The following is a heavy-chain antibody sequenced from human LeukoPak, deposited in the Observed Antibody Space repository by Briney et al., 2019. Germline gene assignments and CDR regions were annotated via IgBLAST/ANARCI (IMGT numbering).Heavy chain of an antibody. Sequence: ASVKVSCKASGYTFTSYAMNWVRQAPGQGLEWMGWINTNTGNPTYAQGFTGRFVFSLDTSVSTTYLQISSLKAEDTAVYYCARFMDRSGFFVQLEREGWFDPWGQGTLVTVSS. V-gene: IGHV7-4-1*02. D-gene: IGHD1-1*01. CDR1: GYTFTSYA. CDR3: ARFMDRSGFFVQLEREGWFDP. J-gene: IGHJ5*02. CDR2: INTNTGNP.